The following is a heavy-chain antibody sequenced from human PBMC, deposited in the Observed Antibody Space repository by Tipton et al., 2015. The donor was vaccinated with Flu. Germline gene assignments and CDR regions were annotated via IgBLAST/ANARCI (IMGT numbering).Heavy chain of an antibody. J-gene: IGHJ6*02. Sequence: SLRLSCAASGFTFDDYAMHWVRQAPGKGLEWVSGISWNSGSIGYADSVKGRFTISRDNAKNSLYLQMNSLRAEDTALYYCAKDIGGDIVVVPAAIRGGLYYYYGMDVWGQGTTVTVSS. V-gene: IGHV3-9*01. CDR2: ISWNSGSI. D-gene: IGHD2-2*02. CDR3: AKDIGGDIVVVPAAIRGGLYYYYGMDV. CDR1: GFTFDDYA.